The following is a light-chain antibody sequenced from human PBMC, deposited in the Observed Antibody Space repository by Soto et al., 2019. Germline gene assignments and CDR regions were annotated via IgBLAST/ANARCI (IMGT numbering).Light chain of an antibody. V-gene: IGKV1-39*01. CDR2: AAS. J-gene: IGKJ1*01. Sequence: DIQMTPSPSSLSASVGDRVTITCRASQIISSDLNWYQQKPGKAPKLLIYAASSLQSGVPSRFSGSGSGTDFTLTISRLQPEDFATYYCQQRYSTPRTFGQGTKVEIK. CDR1: QIISSD. CDR3: QQRYSTPRT.